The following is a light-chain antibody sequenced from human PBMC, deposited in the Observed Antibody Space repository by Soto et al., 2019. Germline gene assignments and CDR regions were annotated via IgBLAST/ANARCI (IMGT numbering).Light chain of an antibody. V-gene: IGKV3-20*01. CDR1: QSFSSSY. CDR3: QQYGNAPFT. Sequence: EIVLTQSPGTLSFSPGERATLTCRARQSFSSSYLAWFQQKPGQAPRLLIYGASSRATGIPDRFSGSGSGTDFTLTISRLEPEDFAVYYCQQYGNAPFTFGPGTKVDI. CDR2: GAS. J-gene: IGKJ3*01.